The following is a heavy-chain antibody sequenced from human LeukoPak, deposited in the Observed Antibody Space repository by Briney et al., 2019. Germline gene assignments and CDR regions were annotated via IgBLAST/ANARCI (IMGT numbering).Heavy chain of an antibody. CDR2: IYNSGST. CDR3: ARDGYFYESSIYAYLDS. J-gene: IGHJ4*02. Sequence: KPSETLSLTCAVYGGSISSNDWWSWVRPPPGKGLEWIGEIYNSGSTNYTPSLKSRITMSVDKSKNQFPLHLSSVTAADTAVYYCARDGYFYESSIYAYLDSWGQGTLVTVSS. V-gene: IGHV4-4*02. D-gene: IGHD3-22*01. CDR1: GGSISSNDW.